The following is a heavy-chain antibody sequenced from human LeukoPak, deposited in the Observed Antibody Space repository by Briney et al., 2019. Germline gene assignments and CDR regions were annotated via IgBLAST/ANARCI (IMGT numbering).Heavy chain of an antibody. V-gene: IGHV6-1*01. CDR3: ARDLVGAYCGGDCYDRYGMDV. CDR2: TYYRSKWYN. J-gene: IGHJ6*02. D-gene: IGHD2-21*02. CDR1: GDSVPSNSAA. Sequence: SQTLSLTCAISGDSVPSNSAAWNWIRQSPSRGLEWLGRTYYRSKWYNDYAVSVKSRITINPDTSKNQFSLQLNSVTPEDTAVYYCARDLVGAYCGGDCYDRYGMDVWGQGTTVTVSS.